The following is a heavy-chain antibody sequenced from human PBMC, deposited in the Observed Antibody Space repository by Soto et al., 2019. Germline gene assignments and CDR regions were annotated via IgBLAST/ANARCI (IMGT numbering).Heavy chain of an antibody. J-gene: IGHJ4*02. D-gene: IGHD6-19*01. CDR3: ARDPWLVNFDY. CDR1: GFTFSSYE. Sequence: GGSLRLSCAASGFTFSSYEMNWVRQAPGKGQEWVSYISSSGSTIYYADSVKGRFTISRDNAKNSLYLQMNSLRAEDTAVYYCARDPWLVNFDYWGQGTLVTVSS. V-gene: IGHV3-48*03. CDR2: ISSSGSTI.